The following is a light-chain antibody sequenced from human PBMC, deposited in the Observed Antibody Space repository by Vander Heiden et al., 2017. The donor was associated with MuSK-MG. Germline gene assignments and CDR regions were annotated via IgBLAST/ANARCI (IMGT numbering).Light chain of an antibody. CDR1: QGISTN. CDR2: GAS. J-gene: IGKJ4*01. Sequence: EIVMTQSPATLSVSPGERATLSCRASQGISTNLAWHQQKPGQAPRLLIYGASTRATGIPARFSGSGYGTEFTLTISSLQSEDFAVYYCQQDNNWPPVTFGGGTKVEIK. V-gene: IGKV3-15*01. CDR3: QQDNNWPPVT.